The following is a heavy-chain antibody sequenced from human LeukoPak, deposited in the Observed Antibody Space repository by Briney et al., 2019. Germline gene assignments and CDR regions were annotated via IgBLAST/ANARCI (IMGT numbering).Heavy chain of an antibody. J-gene: IGHJ4*02. Sequence: SETLSLTCTVSGGSISSGDYYWSWIRQPPGKGLEWIGYIYYSGSTNYNPSLKSRVTISVDTSKNQFSLKLSSVTAADTVVYYCARADSYGYRVDYWGQGTLVTVSS. CDR3: ARADSYGYRVDY. D-gene: IGHD5-18*01. V-gene: IGHV4-61*08. CDR2: IYYSGST. CDR1: GGSISSGDYY.